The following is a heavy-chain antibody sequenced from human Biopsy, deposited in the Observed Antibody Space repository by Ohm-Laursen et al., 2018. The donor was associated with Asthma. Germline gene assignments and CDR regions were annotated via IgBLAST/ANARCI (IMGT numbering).Heavy chain of an antibody. J-gene: IGHJ3*02. Sequence: SETLSLTCSVSGDSISSNSWWTWVRQSPGRGLEWIGEIYYSGSTNYHPSLKGRVTISVAKSKNQFSLRLTSVTAADTAVYYCANMGFTIPGPAGTFDIWGQGTMVTVSS. D-gene: IGHD2-2*01. CDR2: IYYSGST. V-gene: IGHV4-4*02. CDR1: GDSISSNSW. CDR3: ANMGFTIPGPAGTFDI.